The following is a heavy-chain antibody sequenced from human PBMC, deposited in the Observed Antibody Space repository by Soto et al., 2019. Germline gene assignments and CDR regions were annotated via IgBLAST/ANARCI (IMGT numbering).Heavy chain of an antibody. Sequence: SQTLSLTCGISGDSVSGNSGAWDWIRQSPSRGLEWLGRTYYRSKWFNDYAVAVESRITMNAETSKNQFSLQLNSVTPEDTAVYFCQRGSVLGIPGARLNWGYFGLDVWGQVATVTVSS. CDR3: QRGSVLGIPGARLNWGYFGLDV. D-gene: IGHD2-2*01. CDR1: GDSVSGNSGA. V-gene: IGHV6-1*01. CDR2: TYYRSKWFN. J-gene: IGHJ6*02.